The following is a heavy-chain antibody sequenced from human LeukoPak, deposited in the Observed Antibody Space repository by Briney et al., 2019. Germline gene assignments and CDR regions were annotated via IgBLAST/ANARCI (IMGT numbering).Heavy chain of an antibody. CDR1: GASINGYY. J-gene: IGHJ4*02. V-gene: IGHV4-4*07. CDR3: ARGSSGVTRRYYFDF. Sequence: PLETLSLTCTVSGASINGYYWTWVRLPADKGLEWIGRLYSDGTPYYNPSLKSRVTMSVDTSKNQFSLKLRSVTAADTAIYYCARGSSGVTRRYYFDFWGQGALVTVSS. CDR2: LYSDGTP. D-gene: IGHD3-22*01.